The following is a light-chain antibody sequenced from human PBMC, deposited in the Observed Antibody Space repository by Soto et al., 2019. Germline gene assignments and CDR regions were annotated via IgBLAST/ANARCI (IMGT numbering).Light chain of an antibody. V-gene: IGKV1-9*01. J-gene: IGKJ4*01. Sequence: DIQLTQSPSFLPASVGDRVTITCRASQGINNYLAWYQQKPGKAPGLLMYAASTLQRGVSSRFSGSGSGTEFTLTISNLQPEDFATYYCQQLNSYPLTFGGGTKVDIK. CDR3: QQLNSYPLT. CDR1: QGINNY. CDR2: AAS.